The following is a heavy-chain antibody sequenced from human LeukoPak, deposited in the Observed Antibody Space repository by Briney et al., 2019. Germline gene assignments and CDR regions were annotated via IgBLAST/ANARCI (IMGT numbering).Heavy chain of an antibody. CDR2: ISGSGGST. J-gene: IGHJ4*02. Sequence: GGSLRLSCAASGFTFSSYAMSWVRQAPGKGLEWVSAISGSGGSTYYADSVKGRFTISRDNSKNSLYLQMNSLRAEDTAVYYCARDLGDANFDYWGQGTMVTVSS. CDR1: GFTFSSYA. D-gene: IGHD3-10*01. V-gene: IGHV3-23*01. CDR3: ARDLGDANFDY.